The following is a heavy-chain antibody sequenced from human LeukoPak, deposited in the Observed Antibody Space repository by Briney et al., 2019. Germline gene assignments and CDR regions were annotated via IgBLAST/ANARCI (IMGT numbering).Heavy chain of an antibody. CDR1: GFTFSSYG. CDR3: ARGWTGYSATLIGFQH. J-gene: IGHJ1*01. D-gene: IGHD3/OR15-3a*01. Sequence: PGGSLRLSCAASGFTFSSYGMHWVRQAPGKGLEWVAVISYDGSNKYYADSVKGRFTISRDNSKNTLYLQMNSLRAEDTAVYYCARGWTGYSATLIGFQHWVQGTLVTVSS. V-gene: IGHV3-30*03. CDR2: ISYDGSNK.